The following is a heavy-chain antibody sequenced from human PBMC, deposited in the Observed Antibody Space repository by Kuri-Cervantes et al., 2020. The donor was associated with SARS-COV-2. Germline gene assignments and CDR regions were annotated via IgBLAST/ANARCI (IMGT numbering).Heavy chain of an antibody. Sequence: GGSLRLSCAASGFTFSSYAMHWVRQGSGKGLEWVGRVRGKANNYATAYAASVKGRFTISRDDSKNMAYLQMNSLKTGDTAVYYCTTLIDYWGQGALVTVSS. CDR3: TTLIDY. V-gene: IGHV3-73*01. J-gene: IGHJ4*02. CDR2: VRGKANNYAT. CDR1: GFTFSSYA.